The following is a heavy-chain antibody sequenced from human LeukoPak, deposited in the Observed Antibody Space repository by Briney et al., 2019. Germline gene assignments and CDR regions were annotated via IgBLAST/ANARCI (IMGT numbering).Heavy chain of an antibody. Sequence: GGSLRLSCAVSGFTLSTCWMHWARHAPGRGLVYVSRVDCHGSSVAYADSANGRFTVSRDNAKTTLYLQMARLGVEDTAVYYCARDQTYYDFWTGHYTAHYFDSWGQGTLVTVSS. CDR2: VDCHGSSV. J-gene: IGHJ4*02. V-gene: IGHV3-74*03. CDR1: GFTLSTCW. CDR3: ARDQTYYDFWTGHYTAHYFDS. D-gene: IGHD3-3*01.